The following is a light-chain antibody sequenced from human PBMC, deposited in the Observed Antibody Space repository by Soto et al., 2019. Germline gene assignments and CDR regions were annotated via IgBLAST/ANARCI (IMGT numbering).Light chain of an antibody. CDR1: QSVSSY. V-gene: IGKV3D-11*02. J-gene: IGKJ1*01. CDR3: QQYHIWPSWT. Sequence: EIVLTQSPATLSLSPGERATLSCRASQSVSSYLAWYQQKPGQAPRLLIYGASSTATGIPDRFSGGGTGTDFALTISRLEPEDFAVYFCQQYHIWPSWTFGQGTKVDIK. CDR2: GAS.